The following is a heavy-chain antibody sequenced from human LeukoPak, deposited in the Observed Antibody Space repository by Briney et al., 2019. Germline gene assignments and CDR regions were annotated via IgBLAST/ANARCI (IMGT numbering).Heavy chain of an antibody. CDR2: ISYDGSNK. CDR1: GFTFSSYA. D-gene: IGHD5-12*01. CDR3: AVATIWKPYLFDY. J-gene: IGHJ4*02. Sequence: GGSLRLSCAASGFTFSSYAMHWVRQAPGKGLEWVAVISYDGSNKYYADSVKGRFTISRDNSKNTLYLQMNSLRAEDTAVYYCAVATIWKPYLFDYWGQGTLVTVSS. V-gene: IGHV3-30-3*01.